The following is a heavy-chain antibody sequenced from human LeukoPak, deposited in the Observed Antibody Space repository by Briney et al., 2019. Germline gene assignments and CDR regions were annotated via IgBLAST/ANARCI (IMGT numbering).Heavy chain of an antibody. CDR2: ISGSGTIM. V-gene: IGHV3-48*01. CDR1: GFAFNTYS. D-gene: IGHD2-15*01. CDR3: ARDGEGSWYFDY. J-gene: IGHJ4*02. Sequence: PGGSLRLSCTASGFAFNTYSMNWVRQAPGKGLEWISYISGSGTIMYYADSVEGRFTISRDNPKNSLFLQMNSLRAEDTAVYYCARDGEGSWYFDYWGQGTLVTVSS.